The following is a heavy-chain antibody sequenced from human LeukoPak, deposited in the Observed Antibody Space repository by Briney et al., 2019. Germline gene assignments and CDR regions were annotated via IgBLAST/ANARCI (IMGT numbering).Heavy chain of an antibody. CDR3: AKDPPTVYDILTGYYED. Sequence: PGGSLRLSCAASGFTFSSYAMSWVRQAPGKGLEWVSAISGSGGSTYYADSVKGRFTISRDNSKNTLYLQMNSLRAEDTAVYYCAKDPPTVYDILTGYYEDWGQGTLVTVSS. CDR1: GFTFSSYA. D-gene: IGHD3-9*01. V-gene: IGHV3-23*01. J-gene: IGHJ4*02. CDR2: ISGSGGST.